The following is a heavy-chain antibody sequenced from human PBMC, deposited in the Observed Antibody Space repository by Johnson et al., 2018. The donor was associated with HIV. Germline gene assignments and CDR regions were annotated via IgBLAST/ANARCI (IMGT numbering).Heavy chain of an antibody. V-gene: IGHV3-30*18. D-gene: IGHD6-25*01. J-gene: IGHJ3*02. CDR1: GFTFSREN. CDR3: AKGGIDAFDI. Sequence: VQLVESGGGVVQPGLSLRLSYADSGFTFSRENMHWVRQAPDTGLECVAVLSYDGSNKYYSASVKVRFTISRDNSKNTLYLQMNSLRAEDTAVYYCAKGGIDAFDIWGQGTMVTVSS. CDR2: LSYDGSNK.